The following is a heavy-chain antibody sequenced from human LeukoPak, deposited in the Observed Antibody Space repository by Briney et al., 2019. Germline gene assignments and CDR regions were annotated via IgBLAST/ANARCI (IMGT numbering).Heavy chain of an antibody. V-gene: IGHV3-23*01. J-gene: IGHJ4*02. Sequence: GGSLRLSCAASGFTFSSHAMSWVRQAPGKGLEWVSAISGNGGSTYYADSVKGRFTISRDNSKNTLYLQMNSLRAEDTAVYYCAKELWFGELASVYWGQGTLVTVSS. CDR3: AKELWFGELASVY. D-gene: IGHD3-10*01. CDR2: ISGNGGST. CDR1: GFTFSSHA.